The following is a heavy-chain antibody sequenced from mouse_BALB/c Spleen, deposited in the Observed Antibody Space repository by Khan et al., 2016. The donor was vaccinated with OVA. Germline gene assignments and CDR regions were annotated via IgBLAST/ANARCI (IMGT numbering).Heavy chain of an antibody. V-gene: IGHV1S137*01. Sequence: QVRLQQSGAELVRPGVSVKISCKGSGYTFTDFTMHWVKQSHAKSLEWIGVISTYYGDATYNQKFKGKATMTVDKSSSTAYMELARLTSEDSAIYDGERGGGGDRFVYWGQGTLVTVSA. CDR2: ISTYYGDA. CDR1: GYTFTDFT. CDR3: ERGGGGDRFVY. J-gene: IGHJ3*01.